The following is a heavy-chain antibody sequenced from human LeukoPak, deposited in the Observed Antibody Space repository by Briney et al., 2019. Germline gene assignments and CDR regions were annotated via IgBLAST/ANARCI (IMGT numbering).Heavy chain of an antibody. CDR3: ARDRGRWWEPQFY. CDR2: IKQDGSEK. V-gene: IGHV3-7*01. D-gene: IGHD1-26*01. J-gene: IGHJ4*02. CDR1: GFTFSSYS. Sequence: GGSLRLSCAASGFTFSSYSMNWVRQAPGKGLEWVANIKQDGSEKYYVDSVKGRFTISRDNAKNPLYLQMNSLRAEDTAVYYCARDRGRWWEPQFYWGQGTLVTVSS.